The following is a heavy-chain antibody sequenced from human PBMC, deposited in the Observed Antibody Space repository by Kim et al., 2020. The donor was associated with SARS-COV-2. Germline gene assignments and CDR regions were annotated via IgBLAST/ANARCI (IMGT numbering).Heavy chain of an antibody. D-gene: IGHD3-16*02. CDR3: TGDDYLWGTYRP. J-gene: IGHJ4*02. CDR1: GFTFRNAW. V-gene: IGHV3-15*01. Sequence: GGSLRLSCAASGFTFRNAWMSWVRQAPGKELEWVGHVKSKTDGGTTDYAAPVKGRFTISRDDSQSTLYLQMNSLKTEDTAVYFCTGDDYLWGTYRPWGQGTLVTVSS. CDR2: VKSKTDGGTT.